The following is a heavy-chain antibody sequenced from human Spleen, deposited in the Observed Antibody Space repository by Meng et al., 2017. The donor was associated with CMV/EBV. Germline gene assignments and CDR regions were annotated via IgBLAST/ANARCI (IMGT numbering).Heavy chain of an antibody. CDR3: ARARALWMQLWLRPSDY. J-gene: IGHJ4*02. Sequence: FSFSTYAMHWVRQAPGKGLEWVAVISYDGDKKHYADSVKGRFTISRDNSKNTLYLQMNSLRDEDTAVYYCARARALWMQLWLRPSDYWGQGTLVTVSS. D-gene: IGHD5-18*01. CDR1: FSFSTYA. CDR2: ISYDGDKK. V-gene: IGHV3-30*04.